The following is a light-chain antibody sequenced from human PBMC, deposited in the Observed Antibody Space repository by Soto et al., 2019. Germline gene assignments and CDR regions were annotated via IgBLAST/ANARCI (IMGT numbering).Light chain of an antibody. V-gene: IGKV1-5*01. CDR2: EAS. J-gene: IGKJ5*01. CDR3: QQLYTLPFT. CDR1: QTISSW. Sequence: DIQMTQSHSTLSGSVGDRVTITCRASQTISSWLAWYQQKPGKAPKLLIYEASTLQSGVPSRFSGSGSGTEFTLTISGLLPEDFAAYHCQQLYTLPFTFGQGTRLEIK.